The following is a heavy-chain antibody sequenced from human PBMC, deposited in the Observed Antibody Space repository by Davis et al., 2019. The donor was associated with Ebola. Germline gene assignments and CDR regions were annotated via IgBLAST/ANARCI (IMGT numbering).Heavy chain of an antibody. CDR1: GFTFSGSA. CDR3: TSQTTVTDY. D-gene: IGHD4-17*01. J-gene: IGHJ4*02. V-gene: IGHV3-73*01. CDR2: IRSKANSYAT. Sequence: GESLKISCAASGFTFSGSAMHWVRQASGKGLEWVGRIRSKANSYATAYAASVKGRFTISRDDSKNTAYLQMSSLKTEDTAVYYCTSQTTVTDYWGQGTLVTVSS.